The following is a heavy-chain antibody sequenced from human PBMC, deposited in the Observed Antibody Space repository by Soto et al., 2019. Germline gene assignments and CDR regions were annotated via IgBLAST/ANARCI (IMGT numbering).Heavy chain of an antibody. CDR2: IIPIFGTA. V-gene: IGHV1-69*01. J-gene: IGHJ4*02. CDR1: GGTFSSYA. CDR3: ARDRYNYDSSGRPHDY. Sequence: QVQLVQSGAEVKKPGSSVKVSCKASGGTFSSYAISWVRQAPGQGLEWMGGIIPIFGTANYAQKFQGRVTLTADESTSTAYMELSSLRSEDTAVYYCARDRYNYDSSGRPHDYWRQGSLVTVSS. D-gene: IGHD3-22*01.